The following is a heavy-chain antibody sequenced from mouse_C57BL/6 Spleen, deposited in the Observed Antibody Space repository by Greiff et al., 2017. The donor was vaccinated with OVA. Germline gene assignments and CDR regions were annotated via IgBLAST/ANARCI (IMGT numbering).Heavy chain of an antibody. D-gene: IGHD4-1*01. V-gene: IGHV1-50*01. J-gene: IGHJ2*01. CDR2: IDLSDSYT. CDR1: GYTFTSYW. CDR3: ARRTGTEDFDY. Sequence: QVQLQQPGAELVKPGASVKLSCKASGYTFTSYWMQWVKQRPGQGLEWIGEIDLSDSYTNYNQKFKGKATLTVDTSSSAAYMQLSSLTSEDSAVYYCARRTGTEDFDYWGQGTTLTVSS.